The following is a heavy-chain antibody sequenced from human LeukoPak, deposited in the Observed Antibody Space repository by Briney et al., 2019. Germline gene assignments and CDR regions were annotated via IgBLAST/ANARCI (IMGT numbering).Heavy chain of an antibody. CDR3: ARDFGGTYYDFDS. D-gene: IGHD1-26*01. V-gene: IGHV3-30*04. CDR1: GFTFRNYP. J-gene: IGHJ4*02. CDR2: ISYDGVNK. Sequence: AGGSLRLSCAASGFTFRNYPMHWVRQAPGKALEWVAVISYDGVNKFYADSVKGRFTISRDNSKNTLSLQMNSLRAEETAVYYCARDFGGTYYDFDSWGQGTLLTVSS.